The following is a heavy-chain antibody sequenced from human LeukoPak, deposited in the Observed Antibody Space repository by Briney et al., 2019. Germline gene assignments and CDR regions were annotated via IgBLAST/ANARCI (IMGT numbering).Heavy chain of an antibody. Sequence: PGGSLRLSCAASGFIFSSFEMSWVRQAPGKGLQWVPYIDSSGNTRYYADSVKGRFTISRDNAQNSLYLQMNSLRVEDTAVYYCARSFRRYGMDVWGQGTTVTVSS. CDR2: IDSSGNTR. CDR1: GFIFSSFE. J-gene: IGHJ6*02. D-gene: IGHD3-10*01. V-gene: IGHV3-48*03. CDR3: ARSFRRYGMDV.